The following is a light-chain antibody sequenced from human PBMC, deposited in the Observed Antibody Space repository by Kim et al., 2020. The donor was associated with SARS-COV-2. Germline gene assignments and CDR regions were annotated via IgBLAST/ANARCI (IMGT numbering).Light chain of an antibody. CDR3: QQYSDGPKYT. CDR1: HSVGTN. CDR2: GAS. J-gene: IGKJ2*01. Sequence: VMTQSPATLSVSPGGRATLSCRASHSVGTNLAGYQQKRGQAPRLIISGASTRATGIPARFTGSGSGIDFTLTISSLQPEDVADYYCQQYSDGPKYTFGRGTKLEI. V-gene: IGKV3-15*01.